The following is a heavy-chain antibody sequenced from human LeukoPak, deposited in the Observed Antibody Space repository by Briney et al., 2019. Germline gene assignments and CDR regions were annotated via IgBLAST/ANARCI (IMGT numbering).Heavy chain of an antibody. J-gene: IGHJ4*02. CDR3: ARGYCTNGVCYKVVFDY. V-gene: IGHV4-39*07. D-gene: IGHD2-8*01. CDR2: IYYSGST. CDR1: GGSISSGTYY. Sequence: SETLSLTCTVSGGSISSGTYYWGWIRQPPGKGLEWIGSIYYSGSTYYNPSLKSRVTISVDTSKNQFSLKLSSVTAADTAVYYCARGYCTNGVCYKVVFDYWGQGTLVTVSS.